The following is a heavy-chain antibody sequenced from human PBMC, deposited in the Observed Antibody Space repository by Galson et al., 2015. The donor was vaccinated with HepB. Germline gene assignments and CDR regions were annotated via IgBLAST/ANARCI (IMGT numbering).Heavy chain of an antibody. D-gene: IGHD6-19*01. Sequence: SLRLSCAASGFTFGDYAMSWVRQAPGKGLEWVGFIRSKAYGGTTEYAASVKGRFTISRDDSKSIAYLQMNSLKTEDTAVYYCTRDQGWYGVDYWGQGTLVTVSS. CDR2: IRSKAYGGTT. J-gene: IGHJ4*02. V-gene: IGHV3-49*04. CDR3: TRDQGWYGVDY. CDR1: GFTFGDYA.